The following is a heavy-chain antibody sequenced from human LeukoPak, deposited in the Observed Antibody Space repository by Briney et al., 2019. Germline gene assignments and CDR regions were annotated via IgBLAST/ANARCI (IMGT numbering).Heavy chain of an antibody. CDR1: GFTFSSYW. CDR2: IKEDGSQK. CDR3: ARDRPYGSYDY. V-gene: IGHV3-7*01. D-gene: IGHD3-10*01. Sequence: PGGSLRLSCAASGFTFSSYWMSWVRQAPGKRLEWVANIKEDGSQKNYVDSVEGRFTISRDNAKKSLSLQMISLRAEDTAVYYCARDRPYGSYDYWGQGALVTVS. J-gene: IGHJ4*02.